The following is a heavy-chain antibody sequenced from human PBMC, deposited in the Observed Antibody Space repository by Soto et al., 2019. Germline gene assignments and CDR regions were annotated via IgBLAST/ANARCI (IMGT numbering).Heavy chain of an antibody. CDR2: ISSSSSYI. Sequence: EVQLVESGGGLVKPGGSLRLSCAASGFTFSSYSMNWVRQAPGKGLEWVSSISSSSSYIYYADSVKGRFTISRDNAKNSLYLPMNSLRAEDTAVYYCARGGGYSYGYALDDAFDIWGQGTMVTGSS. D-gene: IGHD5-18*01. V-gene: IGHV3-21*01. J-gene: IGHJ3*02. CDR1: GFTFSSYS. CDR3: ARGGGYSYGYALDDAFDI.